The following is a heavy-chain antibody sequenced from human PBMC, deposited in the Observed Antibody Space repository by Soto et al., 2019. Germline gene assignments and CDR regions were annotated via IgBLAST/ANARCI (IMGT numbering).Heavy chain of an antibody. D-gene: IGHD6-13*01. CDR1: GFTFSDYY. CDR2: ISSSSSYT. CDR3: ARVGQSSRRQLVSSYFDY. J-gene: IGHJ4*02. V-gene: IGHV3-11*06. Sequence: GGSLRLSCAASGFTFSDYYMSWIRQAPGKGLEWVSYISSSSSYTNYAGSVKGRFTISRDNAKNSLYLHMNSLRAEDTAVYYCARVGQSSRRQLVSSYFDYWGQGTLVTVSS.